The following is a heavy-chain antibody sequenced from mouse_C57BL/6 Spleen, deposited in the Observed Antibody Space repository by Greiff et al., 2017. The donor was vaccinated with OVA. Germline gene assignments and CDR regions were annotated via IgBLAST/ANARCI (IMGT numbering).Heavy chain of an antibody. V-gene: IGHV1-80*01. CDR1: GYAFSSYW. D-gene: IGHD2-4*01. CDR2: IYPGDGDT. CDR3: ARSGDYDGGPYYFDY. J-gene: IGHJ2*01. Sequence: VKLQESGAELVKPGASVKISCKASGYAFSSYWMNWVKQRPGKGLEWIGQIYPGDGDTNYNGKFKGKATLTADKSSSTAYMQLSSLTSEDSAFYFCARSGDYDGGPYYFDYWVQGTTLTVSS.